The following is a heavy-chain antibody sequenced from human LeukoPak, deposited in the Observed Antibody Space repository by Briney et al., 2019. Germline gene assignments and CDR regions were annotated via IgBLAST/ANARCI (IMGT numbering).Heavy chain of an antibody. CDR3: ASDSGYDEIDY. V-gene: IGHV4-34*01. CDR1: GGSFSGYY. D-gene: IGHD5-12*01. Sequence: SETLSLTCAVYGGSFSGYYWSWIRQPPGKGLEWIGEINHSGSTNYNPSLKSRVTISVDTSKNQFSLELSSVTAADTAVYYCASDSGYDEIDYWGQGTLVTVSS. J-gene: IGHJ4*02. CDR2: INHSGST.